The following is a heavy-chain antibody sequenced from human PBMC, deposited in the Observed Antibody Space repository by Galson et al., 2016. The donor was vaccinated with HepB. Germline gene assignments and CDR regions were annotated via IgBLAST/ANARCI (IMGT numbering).Heavy chain of an antibody. V-gene: IGHV3-11*06. CDR3: ARGSLYYDSTPDAFDI. CDR1: GFTFSDYY. D-gene: IGHD3-22*01. CDR2: ISSTSVYT. Sequence: SLRLSCAASGFTFSDYYMSWIRQAPGKGLEWVSYISSTSVYTNYADSVKGRLIISRDNAKKSLYLQMSSLRAGDTAVYYCARGSLYYDSTPDAFDIWGQGTMVTVSS. J-gene: IGHJ3*02.